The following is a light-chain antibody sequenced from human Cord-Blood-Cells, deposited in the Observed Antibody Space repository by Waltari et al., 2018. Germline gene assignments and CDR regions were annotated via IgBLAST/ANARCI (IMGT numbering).Light chain of an antibody. J-gene: IGKJ2*01. CDR3: QQRSNWPT. CDR1: QSVSRY. V-gene: IGKV3-11*01. Sequence: ELVLTHAPATLSFSLGDRATHSCRASQSVSRYLAWYQQKPGQAPRLLIYAAANRTTGIPARFSGSGSGTDFTLTISSLEPEDFAVYYCQQRSNWPTFGQGTKLEIK. CDR2: AAA.